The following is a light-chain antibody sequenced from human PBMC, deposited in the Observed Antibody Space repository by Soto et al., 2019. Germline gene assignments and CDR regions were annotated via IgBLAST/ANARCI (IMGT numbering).Light chain of an antibody. CDR2: GNN. CDR3: QSYDSSPHVV. Sequence: QLVLTQPPSVSGAPGQRVTISCTGNTSNIGADYDVHWYQQIPGTAPKLLIYGNNNRPSGVPDRFSGSKSGTSASLAITGLQPEDEADYYCQSYDSSPHVVFGGGTKLTVL. CDR1: TSNIGADYD. J-gene: IGLJ2*01. V-gene: IGLV1-40*01.